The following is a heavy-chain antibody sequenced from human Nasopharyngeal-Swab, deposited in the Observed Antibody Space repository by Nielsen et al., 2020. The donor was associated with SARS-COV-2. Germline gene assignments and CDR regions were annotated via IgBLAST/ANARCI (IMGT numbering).Heavy chain of an antibody. CDR3: AKEMGLVGGIANSLFDY. J-gene: IGHJ4*02. CDR1: GFTFSESW. D-gene: IGHD3/OR15-3a*01. Sequence: GESLKISCVASGFTFSESWMSWVRQIPGKGLEWVSSISGNTFTTYYTNSVKGRFTISRDNSKNTLSLQMNSLRAEDTAVYYCAKEMGLVGGIANSLFDYWGQGTLVTVSS. CDR2: ISGNTFTT. V-gene: IGHV3-23*01.